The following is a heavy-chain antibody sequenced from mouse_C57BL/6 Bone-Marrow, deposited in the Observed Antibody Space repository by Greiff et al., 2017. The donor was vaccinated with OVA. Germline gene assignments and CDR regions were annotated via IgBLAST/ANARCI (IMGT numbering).Heavy chain of an antibody. Sequence: QVQLQQPGAELVKPGASVKLSCKASGYTFTSYWMQWVKQRPGQGLEWIGEIDPSDSYTNYNQKFKGKATLTVDTSSSTAYMQLSSLTSEDSAVYYCARITTVSYAMDYGVKEPQSPSPQ. CDR3: ARITTVSYAMDY. J-gene: IGHJ4*01. CDR1: GYTFTSYW. CDR2: IDPSDSYT. D-gene: IGHD1-1*01. V-gene: IGHV1-50*01.